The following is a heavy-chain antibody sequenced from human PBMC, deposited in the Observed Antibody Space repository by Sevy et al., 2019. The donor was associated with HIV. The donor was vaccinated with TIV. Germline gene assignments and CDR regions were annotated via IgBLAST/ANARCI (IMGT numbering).Heavy chain of an antibody. CDR1: GHDLTELS. CDR2: FDPDKGKT. CDR3: AILNPWGL. D-gene: IGHD3-16*01. Sequence: ASVKVSCKVSGHDLTELSMQWVRQAPGKGPEWMGGFDPDKGKTVYAQKFQGRVTVTEDIARDTVSMQLRSLKAEDTATDYWAILNPWGLWGQGTQVTVSS. J-gene: IGHJ4*02. V-gene: IGHV1-24*01.